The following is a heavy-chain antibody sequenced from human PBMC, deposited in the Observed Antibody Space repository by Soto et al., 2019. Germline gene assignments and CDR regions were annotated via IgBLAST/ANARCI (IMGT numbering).Heavy chain of an antibody. CDR1: GYSFTSYK. J-gene: IGHJ4*02. D-gene: IGHD3-9*01. Sequence: PGESLKISCKGSGYSFTSYKIAWVRQMPGKGLEWMGIIFPGDSDTRYSPSFQGQVTISADKSTSTAYLQWSSLKASDAAMYYCARHATYYDILSGYYFDYWGQGXLVTVYS. V-gene: IGHV5-51*01. CDR3: ARHATYYDILSGYYFDY. CDR2: IFPGDSDT.